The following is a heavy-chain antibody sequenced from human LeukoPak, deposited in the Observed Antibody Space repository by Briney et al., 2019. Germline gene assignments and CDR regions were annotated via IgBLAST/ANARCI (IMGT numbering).Heavy chain of an antibody. D-gene: IGHD4-17*01. J-gene: IGHJ4*02. V-gene: IGHV3-23*01. CDR1: RLTFSDCT. CDR3: ARSLGTVTTALLGY. CDR2: VSGSGDNT. Sequence: QPGGSLRLSCAASRLTFSDCTMTWVRQAPGKGLEWVSSVSGSGDNTYYADSVKGRFTISRDDSKNTLYLQMNSLRAEDTAVYYRARSLGTVTTALLGYWGQGTLVTVSS.